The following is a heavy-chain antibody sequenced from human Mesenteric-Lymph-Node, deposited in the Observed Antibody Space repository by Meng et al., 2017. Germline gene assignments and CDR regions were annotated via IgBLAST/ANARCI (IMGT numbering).Heavy chain of an antibody. D-gene: IGHD3-22*01. CDR3: ARRPGVGIGSRCYGYNLDG. CDR2: INPSGGST. CDR1: GYTFTSYY. V-gene: IGHV1-46*01. J-gene: IGHJ4*02. Sequence: ASVKVSCKASGYTFTSYYMHWVRQAPGQGLEWMGIINPSGGSTSYAQKFQGRVTMTRDKSTSTVYMELSSLRSEDTAVYYCARRPGVGIGSRCYGYNLDGWGQGTMVTVSS.